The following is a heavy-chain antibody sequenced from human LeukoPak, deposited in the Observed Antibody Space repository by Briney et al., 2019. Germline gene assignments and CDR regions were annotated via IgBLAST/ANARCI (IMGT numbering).Heavy chain of an antibody. V-gene: IGHV4-59*01. D-gene: IGHD2-21*02. Sequence: PSETLSLTCAVSGGSISTYYCAWIRQPPGKGLEWIGYIYYSGSTNYNPSLKSRVTISVDTSKNQFSLKLSSVTAADTAVYYCARGSPEVGTGFDYWGQGTLVTVSS. J-gene: IGHJ4*02. CDR1: GGSISTYY. CDR3: ARGSPEVGTGFDY. CDR2: IYYSGST.